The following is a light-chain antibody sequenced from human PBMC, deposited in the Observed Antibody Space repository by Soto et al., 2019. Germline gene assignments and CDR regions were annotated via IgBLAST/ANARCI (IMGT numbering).Light chain of an antibody. J-gene: IGLJ1*01. CDR2: EVS. Sequence: QSALTQPASVSGSPGQSITISCTGTSSDVGGYKYVSWYQQYPGKAPKLMIYEVSNRPSGVSNRFSGSKSGNTASLTISGLQAEDEDDYYCSSYTSSSPCVFGTGTKVTVL. CDR3: SSYTSSSPCV. V-gene: IGLV2-14*01. CDR1: SSDVGGYKY.